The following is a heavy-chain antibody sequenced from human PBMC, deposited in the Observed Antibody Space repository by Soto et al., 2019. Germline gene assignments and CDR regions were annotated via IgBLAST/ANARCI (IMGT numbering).Heavy chain of an antibody. CDR3: ARLRFLEWLPDYFDY. J-gene: IGHJ4*02. V-gene: IGHV4-34*01. D-gene: IGHD3-3*01. CDR1: GGSFSGYY. Sequence: SETLSLTCAVYGGSFSGYYWSWIRQPPGKGLEWIGEINHSGSTNYNPSLKSRVTISVDTSKNQFSLKLSSVTAADTAVYYCARLRFLEWLPDYFDYWGQGTLVTVSS. CDR2: INHSGST.